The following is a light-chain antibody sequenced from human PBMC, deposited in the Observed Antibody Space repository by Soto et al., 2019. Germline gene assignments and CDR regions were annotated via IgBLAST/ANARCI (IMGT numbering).Light chain of an antibody. CDR2: DAS. CDR1: QSVSRY. Sequence: ENVLTQSPATLSLSPGERATLSCRASQSVSRYVAWYQQRPGQAPRLLIYDASNRASGIPARFSGSGSETDFTLTISSLEPEDSAVYYCQQRHTWPLIFGQGTKLEIK. J-gene: IGKJ2*01. CDR3: QQRHTWPLI. V-gene: IGKV3-11*01.